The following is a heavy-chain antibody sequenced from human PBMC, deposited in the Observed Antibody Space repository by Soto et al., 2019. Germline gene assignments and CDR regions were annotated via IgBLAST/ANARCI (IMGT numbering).Heavy chain of an antibody. CDR2: IGWNSGSI. CDR1: GFIFDDYA. V-gene: IGHV3-9*01. CDR3: AKDLRDGYNFGGVAFDY. D-gene: IGHD5-12*01. Sequence: EVQLVESGGGLVQPGRSLRLSCAASGFIFDDYAMHWVRQAPGKGLEWVSGIGWNSGSIGYADSVRGRFTISRDNAKNSLYLQMNSLSAEDTALYYCAKDLRDGYNFGGVAFDYWGQGTLVTVSS. J-gene: IGHJ4*02.